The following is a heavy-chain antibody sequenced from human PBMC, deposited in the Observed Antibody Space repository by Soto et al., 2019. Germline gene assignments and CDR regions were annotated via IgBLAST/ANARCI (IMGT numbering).Heavy chain of an antibody. Sequence: ASVKVSCKASGYTFTGYAMHLVRQAPGQRLEWMGWINAGNGNTKYPQKFQGRVTITRDTSASTAYMEVSSLRSEDTAVYYCARAAYYYDSSGYYPGDYWGQGSLVTVSS. CDR2: INAGNGNT. CDR1: GYTFTGYA. D-gene: IGHD3-22*01. J-gene: IGHJ4*02. CDR3: ARAAYYYDSSGYYPGDY. V-gene: IGHV1-3*01.